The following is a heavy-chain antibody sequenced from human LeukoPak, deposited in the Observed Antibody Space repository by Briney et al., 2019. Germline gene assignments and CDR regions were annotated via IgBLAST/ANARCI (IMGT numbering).Heavy chain of an antibody. CDR1: GFTFSSYA. Sequence: GGSLRLSCAASGFTFSSYAMSWVRQAPGQGLEWVSAISGSGGSTYYADSVKGRFTISRDNSKNTLYLQMNSLRAEDAAKYYCAKEGVVIIPTAIDSGGKETLAPFSS. CDR3: AKEGVVIIPTAIDS. D-gene: IGHD2-2*01. V-gene: IGHV3-23*01. CDR2: ISGSGGST. J-gene: IGHJ4*02.